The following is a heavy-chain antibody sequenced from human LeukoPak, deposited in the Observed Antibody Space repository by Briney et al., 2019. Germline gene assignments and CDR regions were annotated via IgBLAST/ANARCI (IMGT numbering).Heavy chain of an antibody. Sequence: PGRSLRLSCAASGFTFSSYSMNWVRQAPGKGLEWVSSISSSSSYIYYADSVKGRFTISRDNAKNSLYLQMNSLRAEDTAVYYCAREGGHYGSGSSDYWGQGTLVTVSS. V-gene: IGHV3-21*01. D-gene: IGHD3-10*01. CDR3: AREGGHYGSGSSDY. J-gene: IGHJ4*02. CDR2: ISSSSSYI. CDR1: GFTFSSYS.